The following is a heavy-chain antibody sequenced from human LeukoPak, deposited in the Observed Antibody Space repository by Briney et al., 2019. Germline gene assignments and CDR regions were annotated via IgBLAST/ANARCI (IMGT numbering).Heavy chain of an antibody. D-gene: IGHD5-18*01. CDR2: IKSKIDGGTT. CDR1: GFILSNGW. V-gene: IGHV3-15*01. J-gene: IGHJ4*02. CDR3: TTDIRSGYTYGPDY. Sequence: GGSLRLSCAASGFILSNGWMSWVRQAPGKGLEWVGRIKSKIDGGTTDYAAPVKGRFTISRDDTKNTLDLQMNSLKTEDTAVYYCTTDIRSGYTYGPDYWGQGIRVTVSS.